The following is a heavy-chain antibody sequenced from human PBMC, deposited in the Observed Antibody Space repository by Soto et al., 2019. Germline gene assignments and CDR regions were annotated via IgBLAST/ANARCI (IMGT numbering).Heavy chain of an antibody. V-gene: IGHV2-5*02. CDR2: IYWDDDK. Sequence: QITLKESGPTLVRPTQTLKLTCTFSGFSLSSTRVAVGWIRQPPGKALEWLALIYWDDDKRYSPFLKSRLTITKDTSKNQVVLTMTNMDPVDTATYYCAHSVVAGLGYYFDYWGQGTLVTVSS. CDR1: GFSLSSTRVA. CDR3: AHSVVAGLGYYFDY. D-gene: IGHD6-19*01. J-gene: IGHJ4*02.